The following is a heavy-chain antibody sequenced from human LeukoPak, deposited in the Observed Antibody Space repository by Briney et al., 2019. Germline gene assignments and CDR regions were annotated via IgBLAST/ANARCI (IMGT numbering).Heavy chain of an antibody. D-gene: IGHD3-22*01. CDR1: GFTFSSYA. CDR2: ISGSGGST. Sequence: GGSLRLSCAASGFTFSSYAMSWVRQAPGKGLEWVSAISGSGGSTYYADSVKGRFTISRDNSKNTLYLQMNSLRAEDTAVYYCAKGGYYYDSSGPRRCDYWVQETLVTVSS. V-gene: IGHV3-23*01. J-gene: IGHJ4*02. CDR3: AKGGYYYDSSGPRRCDY.